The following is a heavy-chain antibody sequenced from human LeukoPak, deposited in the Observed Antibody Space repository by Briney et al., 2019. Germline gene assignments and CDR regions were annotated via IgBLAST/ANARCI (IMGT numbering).Heavy chain of an antibody. Sequence: PGGSLRLSCVASGFIFRKFWTSWVRQAPGKGLEWVANIKEDGSDKYYVDSVKGRFTISRDNAKNSPYLQMNSLRAEDTAMYYCARDPGTGFDYWGQGTLVTVSS. CDR2: IKEDGSDK. CDR1: GFIFRKFW. CDR3: ARDPGTGFDY. J-gene: IGHJ4*02. D-gene: IGHD3-10*01. V-gene: IGHV3-7*01.